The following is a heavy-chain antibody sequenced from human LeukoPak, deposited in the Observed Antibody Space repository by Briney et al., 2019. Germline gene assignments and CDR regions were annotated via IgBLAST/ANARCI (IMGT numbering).Heavy chain of an antibody. CDR1: GYSFTSYW. J-gene: IGHJ3*02. CDR2: IYPGDSNI. V-gene: IGHV5-51*01. CDR3: ARTLGFGELVYAFDI. D-gene: IGHD3-10*01. Sequence: GESLKISCKGSGYSFTSYWIGWVRQMPGKGLEWVGIIYPGDSNIRYSPSLQGQVTISADKSISTAYLQWSSLKASDTAMYYCARTLGFGELVYAFDIWGQGTMVTVSS.